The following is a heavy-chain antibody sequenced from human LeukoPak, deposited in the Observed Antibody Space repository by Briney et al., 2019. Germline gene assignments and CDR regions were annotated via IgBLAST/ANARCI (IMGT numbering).Heavy chain of an antibody. CDR3: ATGPVARTAGFDY. Sequence: ASVKVSCKVSGYTVTELSMQWVRQAPGKGLEWMGGFDPEDGEKMYAQKFQGRVTMTEDTSTDTAYMELSSLRSEDTAVYYCATGPVARTAGFDYWGQGTLVTVSP. V-gene: IGHV1-24*01. CDR1: GYTVTELS. D-gene: IGHD2-21*02. J-gene: IGHJ4*02. CDR2: FDPEDGEK.